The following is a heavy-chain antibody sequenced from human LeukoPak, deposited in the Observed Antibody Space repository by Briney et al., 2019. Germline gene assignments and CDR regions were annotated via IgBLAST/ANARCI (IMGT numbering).Heavy chain of an antibody. Sequence: GGSLRLSCAASGFNFNHATMTWVRQAPGKGLEWVGRIKSQTEGETTDYAAPVKARFTISRDDSKNTLYLQMNSLKTEDTAVYYCAGITAAFDYWGRGTLVTVSS. CDR2: IKSQTEGETT. CDR1: GFNFNHAT. V-gene: IGHV3-15*01. J-gene: IGHJ4*02. CDR3: AGITAAFDY. D-gene: IGHD1-20*01.